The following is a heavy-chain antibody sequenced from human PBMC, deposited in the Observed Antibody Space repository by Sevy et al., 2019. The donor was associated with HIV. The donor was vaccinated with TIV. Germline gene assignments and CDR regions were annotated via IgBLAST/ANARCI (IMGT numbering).Heavy chain of an antibody. D-gene: IGHD6-13*01. CDR2: IYYSGST. CDR1: GGSIRSYY. Sequence: SETLSLTCTVSGGSIRSYYWSWIRQPPGKGLEWFGYIYYSGSTNYNPSLKSRVSISLDMYKNQFSLKLSSVTGADTAVYYCARRQQPVLAFDIWGQGTMVTVSS. V-gene: IGHV4-59*01. J-gene: IGHJ3*02. CDR3: ARRQQPVLAFDI.